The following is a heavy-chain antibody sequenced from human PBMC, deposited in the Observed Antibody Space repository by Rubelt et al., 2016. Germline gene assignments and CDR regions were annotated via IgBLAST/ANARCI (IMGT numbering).Heavy chain of an antibody. D-gene: IGHD6-6*01. J-gene: IGHJ4*02. Sequence: QVQLQESGPGLVKPSETLSLTCTVSGYSISSGYYWGWIRQPPGKRLGWIGSIYYGGSTYYNPAPRVRGTIAGETARNQFSLKLSPWTAADTAVYYCARPRYSSSTGPDYWGQGTLVTVSS. CDR2: IYYGGST. CDR1: GYSISSGYY. V-gene: IGHV4-38-2*02. CDR3: ARPRYSSSTGPDY.